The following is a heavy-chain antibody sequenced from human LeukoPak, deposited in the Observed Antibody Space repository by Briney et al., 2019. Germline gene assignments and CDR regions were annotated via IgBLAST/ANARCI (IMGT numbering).Heavy chain of an antibody. D-gene: IGHD5-24*01. V-gene: IGHV4-59*08. CDR2: IYFSGTT. J-gene: IGHJ4*02. CDR3: ARGPDGYNSQY. Sequence: SETLSLTCTVSDGSISDYYWSWIRQPPGKGLEWIGYIYFSGTTNYNPPLKSRVTISVDTSKNQFSLKLNSVTAADTAVYYCARGPDGYNSQYWGQGTLVTVSS. CDR1: DGSISDYY.